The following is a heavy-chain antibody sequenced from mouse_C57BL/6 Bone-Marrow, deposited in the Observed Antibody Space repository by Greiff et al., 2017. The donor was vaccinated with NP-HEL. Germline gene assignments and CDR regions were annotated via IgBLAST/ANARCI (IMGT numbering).Heavy chain of an antibody. D-gene: IGHD2-1*01. CDR2: IDPENGDT. CDR1: GFNIKDDY. V-gene: IGHV14-4*01. Sequence: VQLQQSGAELVRPGASVKLSCTASGFNIKDDYMHWVKQRPEQGLEWIGWIDPENGDTEYASKFQGKATIPADTSSNTAYLQLSSLTSKDTAVYYCTFYGNYDYWGQGTTLTVSS. CDR3: TFYGNYDY. J-gene: IGHJ2*01.